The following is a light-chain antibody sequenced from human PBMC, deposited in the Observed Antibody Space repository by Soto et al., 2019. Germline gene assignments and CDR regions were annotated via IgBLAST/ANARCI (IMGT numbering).Light chain of an antibody. CDR3: QQYGTSPRSIT. J-gene: IGKJ5*01. CDR2: ATS. CDR1: QALRSSY. V-gene: IGKV3D-20*01. Sequence: EIVLTHSPATLSLSPWERATLSCGASQALRSSYLAWYQQKPGLAPRLLIYATSSRATGIPDRFSGGGSGTDFTLTINKLEPEDFAVYYCQQYGTSPRSITFGQGTRLEIK.